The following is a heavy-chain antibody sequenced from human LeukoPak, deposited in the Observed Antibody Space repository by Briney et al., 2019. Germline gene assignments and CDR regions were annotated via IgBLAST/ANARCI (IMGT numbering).Heavy chain of an antibody. D-gene: IGHD1-14*01. CDR3: AGRTRYYYYYGMDV. CDR1: GGSISSYY. J-gene: IGHJ6*02. CDR2: IYYSGST. V-gene: IGHV4-59*01. Sequence: SETLSLTCTVSGGSISSYYWSWIRQPPGKGLEWIWYIYYSGSTNYNPSLKSRVTISVDMSKNQFSLKLSSVTAADTAVYYWAGRTRYYYYYGMDVWGQGTTVTVSS.